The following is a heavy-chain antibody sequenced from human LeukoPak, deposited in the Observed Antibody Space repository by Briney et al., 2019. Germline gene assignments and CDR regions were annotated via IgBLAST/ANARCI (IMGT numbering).Heavy chain of an antibody. J-gene: IGHJ6*03. Sequence: GGSLRLSCAASGFTFSSYWMNWVRQAPGKGLEWVSYISSSGSTIYYADSVKGRFTISRDNAKNSLYLQMNSLRAEDTAVYYCARGVAAPLANYYYYMDVWGKGTTVTISS. V-gene: IGHV3-48*04. CDR1: GFTFSSYW. CDR2: ISSSGSTI. CDR3: ARGVAAPLANYYYYMDV. D-gene: IGHD2-15*01.